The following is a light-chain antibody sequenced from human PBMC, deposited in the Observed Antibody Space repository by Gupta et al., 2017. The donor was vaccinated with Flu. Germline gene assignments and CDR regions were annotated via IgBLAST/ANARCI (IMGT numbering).Light chain of an antibody. Sequence: SYVLTQPPSVSVAPGQTARITCGGNNIGSKSVHWYQQKPVQAPVLVLYDNNDRPSGIPERFSGSNSGNTATLTISRVEAGGEADYYCQVWDSSSDHPVFGGGTKLTVL. CDR3: QVWDSSSDHPV. CDR1: NIGSKS. J-gene: IGLJ2*01. V-gene: IGLV3-21*02. CDR2: DNN.